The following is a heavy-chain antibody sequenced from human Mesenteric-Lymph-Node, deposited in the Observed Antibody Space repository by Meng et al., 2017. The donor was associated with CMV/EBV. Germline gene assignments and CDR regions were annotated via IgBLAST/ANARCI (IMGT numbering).Heavy chain of an antibody. V-gene: IGHV3-30-3*02. Sequence: GGSLRLSYAASGFTFSSYAMTWVRQAPGKGLEWVAIISYDGSDKYYADSVRGRFTISRDNSKNTLYLQMNSLRAEDTAVYYCAKTRTYSGGDYWGQGTLVTVSS. D-gene: IGHD1-26*01. CDR2: ISYDGSDK. CDR3: AKTRTYSGGDY. J-gene: IGHJ4*02. CDR1: GFTFSSYA.